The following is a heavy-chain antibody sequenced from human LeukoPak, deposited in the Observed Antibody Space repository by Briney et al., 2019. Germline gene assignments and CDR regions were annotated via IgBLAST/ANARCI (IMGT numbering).Heavy chain of an antibody. D-gene: IGHD6-13*01. V-gene: IGHV7-4-1*01. J-gene: IGHJ4*02. CDR2: INTNTGNP. Sequence: ASVKVSCKASGYTFTSYAMNWVRQAPGQGLEWMGWINTNTGNPTYAQGFTGRFVFSLDTSVSTAYLQIGSLKAEDTAVYYCALQPGIAAAGTNYFDYWGQGTLVTVSS. CDR3: ALQPGIAAAGTNYFDY. CDR1: GYTFTSYA.